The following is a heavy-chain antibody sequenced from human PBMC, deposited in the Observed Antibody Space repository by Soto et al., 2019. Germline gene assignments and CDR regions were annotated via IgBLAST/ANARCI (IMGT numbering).Heavy chain of an antibody. Sequence: QVQLVQSGAEVKKPGASVKVSCKGSGYTFTSYAMHWVRQAPGQRLEWMGWINAGNGNTKYSQKFQGRVTITRDTSASTAYMELSSLRSQDTAVYYCARDRRVYSVYVQAPSPDYYYYYGMDVWGQGTTATVSS. J-gene: IGHJ6*02. D-gene: IGHD5-12*01. CDR2: INAGNGNT. CDR3: ARDRRVYSVYVQAPSPDYYYYYGMDV. CDR1: GYTFTSYA. V-gene: IGHV1-3*01.